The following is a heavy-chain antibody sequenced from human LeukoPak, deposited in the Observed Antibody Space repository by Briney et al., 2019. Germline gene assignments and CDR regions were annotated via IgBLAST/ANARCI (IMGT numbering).Heavy chain of an antibody. CDR2: IYYSGIT. CDR3: ARLPTSWFDP. V-gene: IGHV4-59*08. Sequence: SETLSLTCTVSGGSISSSYWSWIRQPPGKGLERIGYIYYSGITNYNPSLKTRVTISVDTSKNQFSLRLSSVTAADTAVYYCARLPTSWFDPWGQGTLVTVSS. CDR1: GGSISSSY. J-gene: IGHJ5*02.